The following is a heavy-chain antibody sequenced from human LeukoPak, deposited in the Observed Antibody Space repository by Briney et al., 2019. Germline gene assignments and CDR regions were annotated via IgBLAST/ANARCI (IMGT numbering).Heavy chain of an antibody. D-gene: IGHD6-13*01. CDR2: IRSDSSTT. J-gene: IGHJ4*02. CDR1: GFNLHSHA. Sequence: GGSLRLSCAASGFNLHSHAMSWVRQTPGKGLEWVADIRSDSSTTAYADSVKGRFTISRDNSKNTLYLQMNSLRAEDTAVYYCAKALPGMNDYWGQGTLVTVSS. V-gene: IGHV3-23*01. CDR3: AKALPGMNDY.